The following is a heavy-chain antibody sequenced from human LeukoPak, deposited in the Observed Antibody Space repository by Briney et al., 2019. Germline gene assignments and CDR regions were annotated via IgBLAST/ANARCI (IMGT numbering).Heavy chain of an antibody. CDR3: AKDMGRLVTSDAFDI. Sequence: GRSLRLSCAASGFTFDDYAMHWVRQAPGKGLEWVSGISWNSGSIGYADSVKGRFTISRDNAKNSLYLQMNSLRAEDTALYYCAKDMGRLVTSDAFDIWGQGTMVTVSS. V-gene: IGHV3-9*01. J-gene: IGHJ3*02. CDR1: GFTFDDYA. CDR2: ISWNSGSI. D-gene: IGHD4-23*01.